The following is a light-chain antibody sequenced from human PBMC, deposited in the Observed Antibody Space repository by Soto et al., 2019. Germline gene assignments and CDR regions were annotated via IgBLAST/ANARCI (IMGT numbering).Light chain of an antibody. Sequence: EIVLTQSPATLSLSPGERGTLSCRASQRVGSYLAWYQQRPGQTPRLLIYDASNRATDIPARFSDSGSGTDFTLTIGSLEPEYCAVYYCLQRYNWPLTFCPGTKVALK. V-gene: IGKV3-11*01. J-gene: IGKJ3*01. CDR3: LQRYNWPLT. CDR2: DAS. CDR1: QRVGSY.